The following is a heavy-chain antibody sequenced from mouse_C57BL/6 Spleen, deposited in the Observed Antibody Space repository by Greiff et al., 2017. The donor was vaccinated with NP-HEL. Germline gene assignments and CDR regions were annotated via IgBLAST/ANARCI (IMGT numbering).Heavy chain of an antibody. CDR3: ARGHLLWSPMDY. V-gene: IGHV1-61*01. CDR1: GYTFTSYW. J-gene: IGHJ4*01. D-gene: IGHD2-1*01. CDR2: IYPSDSET. Sequence: VQLQQPGAELVRPGSSVKLSCKASGYTFTSYWMDWVKQRPGQGLEWIGNIYPSDSETHYNQKFKDKATLTVDKSSSTAYMQLSSLTSEDSAVYYCARGHLLWSPMDYWGQGTSVTVSS.